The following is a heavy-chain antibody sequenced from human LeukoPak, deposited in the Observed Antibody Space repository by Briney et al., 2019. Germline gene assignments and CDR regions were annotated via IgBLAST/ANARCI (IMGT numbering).Heavy chain of an antibody. J-gene: IGHJ6*02. CDR1: GGSISSSSYY. D-gene: IGHD6-6*01. Sequence: PSETLSLTCTVSGGSISSSSYYWGWIRQPPGKGLEWIGGIYYSGSTYYNPSLKSRVTISVDTSKNQFSLKLSSVTAADTAVYYCARQIRQPYYYGMDVWGQGTTVTVSS. V-gene: IGHV4-39*01. CDR3: ARQIRQPYYYGMDV. CDR2: IYYSGST.